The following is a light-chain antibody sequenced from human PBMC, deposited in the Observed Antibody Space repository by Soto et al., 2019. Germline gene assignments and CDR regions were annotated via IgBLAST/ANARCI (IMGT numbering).Light chain of an antibody. CDR2: PAS. CDR1: QGICSW. J-gene: IGKJ4*01. CDR3: LQANNFPVT. V-gene: IGKV1-12*01. Sequence: DIQMTQSPSFVSASIGDRVTITCRASQGICSWLAWYQQVPGRAPRLLIFPASPFQSGVSSRFRGSGSGTDFTLTITSLQPEDFATYFCLQANNFPVTFGEGTKVEMK.